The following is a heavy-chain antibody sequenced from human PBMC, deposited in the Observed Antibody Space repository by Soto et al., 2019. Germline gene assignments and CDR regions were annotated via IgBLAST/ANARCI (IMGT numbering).Heavy chain of an antibody. V-gene: IGHV4-31*03. CDR2: IYYAGST. D-gene: IGHD3-3*01. CDR1: GGSVNSTVYY. J-gene: IGHJ3*02. Sequence: QVRLQESGPGLVKPSQTLSLTCTVSGGSVNSTVYYWSWIRQPPGKGLEFIGHIYYAGSTYYNPSLESRTTISRDTSKNLFALELTSVTAAATAFYYWARIFDFWSGHGAFDIWGQGSMVTVSS. CDR3: ARIFDFWSGHGAFDI.